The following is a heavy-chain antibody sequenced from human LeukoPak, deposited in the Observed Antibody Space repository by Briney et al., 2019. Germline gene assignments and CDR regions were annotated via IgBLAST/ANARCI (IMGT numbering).Heavy chain of an antibody. CDR3: ARKVRPDYSRFDY. Sequence: SETLSLTCTVSGGSISSRSYYWGWIRQPPGKGLEWIGSMYYSGNTYYNPSLKSRVTISVDTSKNQFSLKLSSVAAADTAVYYCARKVRPDYSRFDYWGQGTLVTVSS. D-gene: IGHD4/OR15-4a*01. CDR1: GGSISSRSYY. J-gene: IGHJ4*02. V-gene: IGHV4-39*01. CDR2: MYYSGNT.